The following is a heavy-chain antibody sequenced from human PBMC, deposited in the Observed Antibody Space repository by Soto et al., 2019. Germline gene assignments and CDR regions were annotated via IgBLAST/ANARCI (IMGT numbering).Heavy chain of an antibody. Sequence: KRVEGVGRIIPILGIANYAQKFQGRVTITADKSTSTAYMELSSLRSEDTAVYYCARGSQNSAYYYGSGSLYYMDVWGKGTTVTVSS. D-gene: IGHD3-10*01. CDR3: ARGSQNSAYYYGSGSLYYMDV. J-gene: IGHJ6*03. V-gene: IGHV1-69*04. CDR2: IIPILGIA.